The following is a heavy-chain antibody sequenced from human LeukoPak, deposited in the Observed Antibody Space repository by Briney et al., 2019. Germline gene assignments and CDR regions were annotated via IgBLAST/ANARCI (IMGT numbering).Heavy chain of an antibody. J-gene: IGHJ4*02. Sequence: SVTVSCKASGGTFSSYAISWVRQAPGQGLEWMGGIIPIFGTANYAQKFQGRVTITADESTSTAYMELSSLRSEGTAVYYCASATEYSRGGDYWGQGTLVTVSS. CDR2: IIPIFGTA. CDR3: ASATEYSRGGDY. V-gene: IGHV1-69*01. D-gene: IGHD6-6*01. CDR1: GGTFSSYA.